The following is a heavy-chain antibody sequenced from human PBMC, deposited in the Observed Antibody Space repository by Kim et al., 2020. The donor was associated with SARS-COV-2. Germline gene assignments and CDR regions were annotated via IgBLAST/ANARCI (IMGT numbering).Heavy chain of an antibody. D-gene: IGHD3-22*01. CDR1: GFTFSNAW. CDR2: IKSKTDGGTT. Sequence: GGSLRLSCAASGFTFSNAWMSWVRQAPGKGLEWVGRIKSKTDGGTTDYAAPVKGRFTISRDDSKNTLYLQMNSLKTEDTAVYYCTTGTGYYYDSSGYGIYYYYGMDVWGQGTTVTVSS. CDR3: TTGTGYYYDSSGYGIYYYYGMDV. V-gene: IGHV3-15*01. J-gene: IGHJ6*02.